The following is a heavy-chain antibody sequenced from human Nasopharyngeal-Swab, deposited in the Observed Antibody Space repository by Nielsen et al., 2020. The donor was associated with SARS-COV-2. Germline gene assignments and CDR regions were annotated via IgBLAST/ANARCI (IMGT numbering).Heavy chain of an antibody. D-gene: IGHD2-21*02. J-gene: IGHJ6*02. CDR1: GYKILNYW. V-gene: IGHV5-51*01. CDR2: IYPGDSDT. CDR3: ARLPHCGGDCPPDV. Sequence: GGSLRLSCKVSGYKILNYWIGWVRQMPGKGPEWIGIIYPGDSDTIYGPSFEGQVTISADMSIDTAYLQWSSLTASDTAIYFCARLPHCGGDCPPDVWGQGTSVTVPS.